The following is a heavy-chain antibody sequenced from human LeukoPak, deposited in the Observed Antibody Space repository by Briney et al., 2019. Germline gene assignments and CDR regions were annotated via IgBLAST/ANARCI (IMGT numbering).Heavy chain of an antibody. Sequence: PSETLSLTCTVSGGSISSSSYYWGWIRQPPGKGLEWIGSTYYSGSTYYNPSLKSRVTISVDTSKNQFSLRLSSVTAADTAVYYCARTLTYYYDSSGRPDAYDIWGQGTMVTVSS. J-gene: IGHJ3*02. CDR2: TYYSGST. CDR1: GGSISSSSYY. CDR3: ARTLTYYYDSSGRPDAYDI. V-gene: IGHV4-39*01. D-gene: IGHD3-22*01.